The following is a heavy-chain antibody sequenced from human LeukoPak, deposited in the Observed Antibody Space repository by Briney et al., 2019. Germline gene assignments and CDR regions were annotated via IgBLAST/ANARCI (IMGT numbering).Heavy chain of an antibody. CDR1: GYTFTGYY. CDR2: INPNSGGT. Sequence: ASVKVSCKASGYTFTGYYMHWVRQAPGQGLEWMGWINPNSGGTNYAQKFQGRVTMTRDTSISTAYMEPSRLRSDDTAVYYCARALYDFWSGYYYYYMDVWGKGTTVTVSS. J-gene: IGHJ6*03. D-gene: IGHD3-3*01. V-gene: IGHV1-2*02. CDR3: ARALYDFWSGYYYYYMDV.